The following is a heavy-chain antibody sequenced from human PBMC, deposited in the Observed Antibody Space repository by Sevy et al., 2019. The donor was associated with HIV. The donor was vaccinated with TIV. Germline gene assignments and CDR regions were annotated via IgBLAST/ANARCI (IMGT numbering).Heavy chain of an antibody. D-gene: IGHD3-16*02. J-gene: IGHJ4*02. Sequence: GGSLRLSCAASGFTFSKIAIHWVRQAPGKELEWVSVISNDGSNKDYADSVKGRFTISRDNSKNMLYLQLNSLRVEVTAVYYCARASHMITFGGVIVVDGIDYWGQGTLVTVSS. CDR3: ARASHMITFGGVIVVDGIDY. V-gene: IGHV3-30-3*01. CDR1: GFTFSKIA. CDR2: ISNDGSNK.